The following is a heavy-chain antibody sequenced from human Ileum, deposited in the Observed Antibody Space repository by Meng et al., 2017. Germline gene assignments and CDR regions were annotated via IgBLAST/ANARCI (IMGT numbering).Heavy chain of an antibody. CDR2: ISAYIGRK. J-gene: IGHJ1*01. D-gene: IGHD3-16*01. V-gene: IGHV1-18*01. CDR1: GYTFSRYS. Sequence: QVQLVQSGAEVKKPGASVKVSCKTSGYTFSRYSISWVRQAPGQGLEWLGWISAYIGRKNYEKKFQGRVTKTKEKTTRTAYMERRSVRADETAVYYGGRERGRGGGDLDDWGQGTLVTVSS. CDR3: GRERGRGGGDLDD.